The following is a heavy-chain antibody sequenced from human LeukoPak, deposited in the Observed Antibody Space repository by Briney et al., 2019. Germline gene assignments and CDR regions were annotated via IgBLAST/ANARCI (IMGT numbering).Heavy chain of an antibody. V-gene: IGHV3-73*01. CDR2: IRSKANSYAT. CDR1: GFTFSGSA. J-gene: IGHJ4*02. D-gene: IGHD2-2*01. CDR3: ARDYCSSTSCFPDY. Sequence: GGSLKLSCAASGFTFSGSAMHWVRQASGKGLEWVGRIRSKANSYATAYAASVKGRFTISRDDSKNTAYLQMNSLRAEDTAVYYCARDYCSSTSCFPDYWGQGILVTVSS.